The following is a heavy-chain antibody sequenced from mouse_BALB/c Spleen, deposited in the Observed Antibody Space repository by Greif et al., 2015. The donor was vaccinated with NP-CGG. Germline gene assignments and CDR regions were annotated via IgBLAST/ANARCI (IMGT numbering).Heavy chain of an antibody. Sequence: EVQLVESGGGLVKPGGSLELSCAASGFTFSDYYMYWARQTPEKRLEWVATISDGGSYTYYPDSVKGRFTISRDNAKNNLYLQMSSLKSEDTAMYYCAREGGNLAWFAYWGQGTLVTVSA. V-gene: IGHV5-4*02. D-gene: IGHD2-1*01. CDR2: ISDGGSYT. CDR1: GFTFSDYY. J-gene: IGHJ3*01. CDR3: AREGGNLAWFAY.